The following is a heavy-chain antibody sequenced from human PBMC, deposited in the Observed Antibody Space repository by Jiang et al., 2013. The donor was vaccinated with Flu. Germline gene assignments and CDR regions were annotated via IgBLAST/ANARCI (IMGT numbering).Heavy chain of an antibody. CDR3: ARERLTAPRYSSGWIGRQNNWFDP. D-gene: IGHD6-19*01. CDR1: GGSISSGSYY. CDR2: IYTSGST. Sequence: GSGLVKPSQTLSLTCTVSGGSISSGSYYWSWIRQPAGKGLEWIGRIYTSGSTNYNPSLKSRVTISVDTSKNQFSLKLSSVTAADTAVYYCARERLTAPRYSSGWIGRQNNWFDPWGQGTLVTVSS. J-gene: IGHJ5*02. V-gene: IGHV4-61*02.